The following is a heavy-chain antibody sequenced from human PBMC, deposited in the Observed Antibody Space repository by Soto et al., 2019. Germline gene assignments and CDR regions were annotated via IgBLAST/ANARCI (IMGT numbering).Heavy chain of an antibody. CDR2: INTDGSST. CDR1: GFSFSSYW. J-gene: IGHJ3*01. CDR3: ARSPGGYYMD. V-gene: IGHV3-74*01. Sequence: PGGSLRLSCADSGFSFSSYWMHWVRQGPGKGLVWVSRINTDGSSTNYADSVKGRFTISRDNAKNTVYLQMNSLRAEDTAVYYCARSPGGYYMDWGQGTMVTVSS. D-gene: IGHD3-10*01.